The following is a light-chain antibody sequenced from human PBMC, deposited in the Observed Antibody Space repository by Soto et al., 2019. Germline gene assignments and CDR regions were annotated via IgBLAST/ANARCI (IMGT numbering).Light chain of an antibody. CDR3: MQSLQTWT. V-gene: IGKV2-28*01. J-gene: IGKJ1*01. Sequence: DIEMTQSPLSLPVTPGEPASISCRSSQSLLHGDGNNYLDWYLQRPGQSPQLLIYLASNRASGVPDRFSDSGSGTDFTLKISRVEAEDAGVYYCMQSLQTWTFGQGTTIEIK. CDR2: LAS. CDR1: QSLLHGDGNNY.